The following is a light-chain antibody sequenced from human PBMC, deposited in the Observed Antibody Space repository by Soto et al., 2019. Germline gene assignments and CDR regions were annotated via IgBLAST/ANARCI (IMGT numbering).Light chain of an antibody. CDR2: KAS. Sequence: DIQMTQSPSTLSASVGDRVTITCRASQSISSWLAWYQQKPGKAPKLLIYKASSLESGVPSRFSGSGSGTEFTLTISSLQPDDFATYYCQQYNRPVTFGQGTMLEIK. CDR3: QQYNRPVT. CDR1: QSISSW. J-gene: IGKJ2*01. V-gene: IGKV1-5*03.